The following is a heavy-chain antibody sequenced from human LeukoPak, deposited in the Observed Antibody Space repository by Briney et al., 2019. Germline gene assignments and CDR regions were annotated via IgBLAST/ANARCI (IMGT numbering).Heavy chain of an antibody. CDR1: GLTFGSYG. D-gene: IGHD3-22*01. J-gene: IGHJ1*01. V-gene: IGHV3-23*01. CDR2: ITPNADRT. Sequence: GGSLRLSCAASGLTFGSYGMSWVRQAPGKGLEWVSFITPNADRTSYADSVEGRFTISRDNPRNTLYMQMNSLRDEDTAVYYCAIMHGYYDGSGYWVQWGQGTLVTVSS. CDR3: AIMHGYYDGSGYWVQ.